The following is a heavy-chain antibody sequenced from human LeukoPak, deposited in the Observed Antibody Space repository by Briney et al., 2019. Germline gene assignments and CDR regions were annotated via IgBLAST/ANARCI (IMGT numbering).Heavy chain of an antibody. V-gene: IGHV1-46*01. D-gene: IGHD6-6*01. CDR1: GYTFTSYY. CDR3: ARAGSSSSGETIDY. CDR2: INPSGGST. Sequence: ASVKVSCKASGYTFTSYYMHWVRQAPGQGLEWMGIINPSGGSTSYAQKLQGRVTMTTDTPTSTAYMELRSLRSDDTAVYYCARAGSSSSGETIDYWGQGTLVTVSS. J-gene: IGHJ4*02.